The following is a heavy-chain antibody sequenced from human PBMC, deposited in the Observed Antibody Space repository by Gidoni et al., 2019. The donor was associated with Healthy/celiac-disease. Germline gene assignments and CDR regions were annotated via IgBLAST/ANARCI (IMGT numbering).Heavy chain of an antibody. CDR3: ARTYSSGWFGHPALRYFDY. CDR2: ISAYNGNT. CDR1: GYTFTSYG. D-gene: IGHD6-19*01. J-gene: IGHJ4*02. Sequence: QVQLVQSGAEVKKPGASVKVSCKASGYTFTSYGISWVRQAPGQGLEWMGWISAYNGNTSYAQKLQGRVTMTTDTSTSTAYMELRSLRSDDTAVYYCARTYSSGWFGHPALRYFDYWGQGTLVTVSS. V-gene: IGHV1-18*04.